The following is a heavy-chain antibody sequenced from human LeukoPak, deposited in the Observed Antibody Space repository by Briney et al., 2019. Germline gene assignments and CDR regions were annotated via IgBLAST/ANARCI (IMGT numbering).Heavy chain of an antibody. CDR3: AREFTGSSFDY. J-gene: IGHJ4*02. CDR1: GGSFSSYY. Sequence: SETLSLTCTVSGGSFSSYYWSWIRQPPGKGLEWIGYVHYTGSTKYNPSLKSRVTISVDTSKNQFSLKLSSVTAADTAVYFCAREFTGSSFDYWGQGTLLTVSS. D-gene: IGHD1-26*01. CDR2: VHYTGST. V-gene: IGHV4-59*01.